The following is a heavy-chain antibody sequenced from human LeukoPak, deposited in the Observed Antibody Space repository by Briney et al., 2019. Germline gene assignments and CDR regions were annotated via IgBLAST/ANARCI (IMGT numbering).Heavy chain of an antibody. V-gene: IGHV3-66*01. J-gene: IGHJ4*02. CDR1: GFTFSRYW. CDR2: IYSGGST. D-gene: IGHD4/OR15-4a*01. Sequence: PGGSLRLSCGASGFTFSRYWMTWVRQAPGKGLEWVSVIYSGGSTYYADSVKGRFTISRDNSKNTLYLQMNSLRAEDTAVYYCARGPTRGAEWGQGTLVTVSS. CDR3: ARGPTRGAE.